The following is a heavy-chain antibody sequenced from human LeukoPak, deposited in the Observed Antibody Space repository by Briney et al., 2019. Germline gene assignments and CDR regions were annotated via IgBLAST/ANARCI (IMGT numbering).Heavy chain of an antibody. J-gene: IGHJ3*02. CDR1: GGSISSYH. D-gene: IGHD2-21*01. V-gene: IGHV4-59*08. CDR3: VRSVSWGLLVRDDAFDI. Sequence: SETLSLTCTVSGGSISSYHWIWIRQPPGKGLEWIGYIHYSGSTNYNPSLKSRVTTSVDTSKKQFSLKLRSVSAADSAFYYCVRSVSWGLLVRDDAFDIWGQGTMVTVSS. CDR2: IHYSGST.